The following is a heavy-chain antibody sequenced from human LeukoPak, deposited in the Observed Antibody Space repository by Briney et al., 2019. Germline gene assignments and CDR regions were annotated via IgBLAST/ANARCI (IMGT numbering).Heavy chain of an antibody. D-gene: IGHD3-10*01. Sequence: PSETLSLTCTVSSGSISSYYWSWIRQPPGKGLEWIGCVYYSGSANYNSSLKSRVTISVDTSKNQFSLKLSFVTAADTAVYYCARHEKLGQFDYWGQGTLVTVSS. CDR2: VYYSGSA. V-gene: IGHV4-59*08. CDR1: SGSISSYY. CDR3: ARHEKLGQFDY. J-gene: IGHJ4*02.